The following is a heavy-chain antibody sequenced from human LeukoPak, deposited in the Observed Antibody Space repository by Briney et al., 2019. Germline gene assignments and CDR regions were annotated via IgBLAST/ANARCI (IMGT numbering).Heavy chain of an antibody. V-gene: IGHV3-7*01. D-gene: IGHD1/OR15-1a*01. CDR3: ARLLGGATTYDY. CDR2: MKGDGSLI. Sequence: GGSLRLSCAASGFTFSSYWMSWVRQAPGRGLQWVASMKGDGSLIYYVDSVEGRFTISRDNARNSLYLQMNSLRAEDTAVYYCARLLGGATTYDYWGQGALVTVSS. CDR1: GFTFSSYW. J-gene: IGHJ4*02.